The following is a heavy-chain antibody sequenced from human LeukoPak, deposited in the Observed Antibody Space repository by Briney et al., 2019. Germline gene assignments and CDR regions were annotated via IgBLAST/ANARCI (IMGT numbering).Heavy chain of an antibody. CDR1: GFTFSSYW. D-gene: IGHD1-26*01. CDR3: ARGQATALDF. Sequence: GGSLRLSCAASGFTFSSYWMHWVRQVPGKGLVWVSRITSDGSSTSHADSVKGRFTISRDNAKNTLYLQMNSLRAEDTAVYYCARGQATALDFWGQGTLVTVSS. CDR2: ITSDGSST. J-gene: IGHJ4*02. V-gene: IGHV3-74*01.